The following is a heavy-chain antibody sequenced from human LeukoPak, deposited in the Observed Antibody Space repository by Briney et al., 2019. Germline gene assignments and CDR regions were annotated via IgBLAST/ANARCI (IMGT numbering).Heavy chain of an antibody. Sequence: GSLRLSCVASGLTVRSNYMSWVRQAPGKGLEWVSVIYSGGRTYYADAVKGRFTMSRDNSKNTVYLQMNSLTAEDTAVYYCARDFETGGYYYYGMDVWGLGTTVTVSS. J-gene: IGHJ6*02. D-gene: IGHD3-10*01. CDR3: ARDFETGGYYYYGMDV. V-gene: IGHV3-53*01. CDR1: GLTVRSNY. CDR2: IYSGGRT.